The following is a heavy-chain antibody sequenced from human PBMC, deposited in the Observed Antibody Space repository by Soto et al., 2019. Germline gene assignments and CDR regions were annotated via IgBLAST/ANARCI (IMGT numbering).Heavy chain of an antibody. J-gene: IGHJ6*02. V-gene: IGHV2-5*02. CDR1: GFSLSTSGVG. D-gene: IGHD2-15*01. CDR2: IDWDDDK. CDR3: AYLPCSGGSCYWFSFSGMDV. Sequence: QITLKESGPPLGKPTQTLTLTCTFSGFSLSTSGVGVAWIRQPPGKALEWLALIDWDDDKRYRPSLKSRLTITKDTSKTQVVLTMPNMDSVDTATYYCAYLPCSGGSCYWFSFSGMDVWGQGTTVTVSS.